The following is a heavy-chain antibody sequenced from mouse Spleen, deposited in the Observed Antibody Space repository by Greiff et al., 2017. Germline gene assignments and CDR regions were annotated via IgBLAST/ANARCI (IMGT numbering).Heavy chain of an antibody. CDR3: AREGRNYRGDFDY. Sequence: VQLQQPGAELVKPGASVKLSCKASGYTFTSYWMHWVKQRPGRGLEWIGRIDTNSGGTKYNEKFKSKATLTVDKHSSTAYMQISSLTSEDSAVYYCAREGRNYRGDFDYWGQGTTLTVSS. CDR1: GYTFTSYW. V-gene: IGHV1-72*01. CDR2: IDTNSGGT. J-gene: IGHJ2*01. D-gene: IGHD2-14*01.